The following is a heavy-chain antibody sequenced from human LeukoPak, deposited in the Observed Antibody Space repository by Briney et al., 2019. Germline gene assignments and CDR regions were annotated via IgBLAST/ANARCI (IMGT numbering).Heavy chain of an antibody. CDR1: GFTFSNYA. D-gene: IGHD3-9*01. J-gene: IGHJ4*02. CDR3: AKWGDYDVLTGYYVSDY. CDR2: ITGSGGNA. Sequence: RPGRSLRLSCAASGFTFSNYAMSWVRQAPGKGLEWVSAITGSGGNAYYADSVKGRFTISRDNSKNTVFLQMNSLRAEDTAVYYCAKWGDYDVLTGYYVSDYWGQGTLVTVSS. V-gene: IGHV3-23*01.